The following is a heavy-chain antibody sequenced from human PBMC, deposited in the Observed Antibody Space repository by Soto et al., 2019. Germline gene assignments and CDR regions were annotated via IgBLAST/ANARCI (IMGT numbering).Heavy chain of an antibody. D-gene: IGHD6-19*01. Sequence: QVQLQESGPGLVKPSETLSLTCTVSGGSISSYYWSWIRQPPGKGLEWIGYIYYSGSTNYNPSLKSRVTISVDTSKNQFSLKLSSVTAADTAVYYCARATGYSSGWYFDYWGQGTLVTVSS. CDR3: ARATGYSSGWYFDY. V-gene: IGHV4-59*01. CDR1: GGSISSYY. J-gene: IGHJ4*02. CDR2: IYYSGST.